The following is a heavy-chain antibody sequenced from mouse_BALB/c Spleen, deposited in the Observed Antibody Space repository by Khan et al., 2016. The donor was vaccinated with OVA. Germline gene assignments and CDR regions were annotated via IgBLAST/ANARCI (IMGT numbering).Heavy chain of an antibody. CDR1: GYTFTTYW. J-gene: IGHJ2*01. CDR3: TRDRIDY. CDR2: INPTSGYT. Sequence: VQLQESGAELAKPGASVKMSCKASGYTFTTYWMHWVKQRPGQGLEWIGYINPTSGYTDYNEKFKDRATLSADRSSSTAYMQLSSLTSEDSPVYYCTRDRIDYWGQGTTLTVSS. V-gene: IGHV1-7*01.